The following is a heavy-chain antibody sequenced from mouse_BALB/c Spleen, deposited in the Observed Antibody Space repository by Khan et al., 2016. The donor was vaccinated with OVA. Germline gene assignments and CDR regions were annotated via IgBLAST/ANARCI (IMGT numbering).Heavy chain of an antibody. V-gene: IGHV1-4*01. Sequence: QVQLQQSGAELARPGASVKMSCKAAGYTFTSYTMHWVKQRPGQGLEWIGYINPSNGYTNYNQKFKDKTTLTADKSSSTAYMQLSSLTSEDSAVYYCASVGPSYGNYGSWFDYWGQGTLVTVSS. J-gene: IGHJ3*01. D-gene: IGHD2-1*01. CDR3: ASVGPSYGNYGSWFDY. CDR2: INPSNGYT. CDR1: GYTFTSYT.